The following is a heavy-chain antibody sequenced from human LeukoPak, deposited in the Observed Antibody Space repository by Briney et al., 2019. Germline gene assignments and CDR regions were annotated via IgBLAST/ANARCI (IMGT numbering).Heavy chain of an antibody. CDR2: IKQDGSEK. CDR1: GFTFSNYW. CDR3: ARERVGFCSSTNCRGSFDY. D-gene: IGHD2-2*01. Sequence: PGGSLRLSCAASGFTFSNYWMSWVRQAPGKGLEWVANIKQDGSEKYYVDSVKGRFTISRDNAKNSLYVQMNSLRAEDTAVYYCARERVGFCSSTNCRGSFDYWGQGTLVTVSS. J-gene: IGHJ4*02. V-gene: IGHV3-7*01.